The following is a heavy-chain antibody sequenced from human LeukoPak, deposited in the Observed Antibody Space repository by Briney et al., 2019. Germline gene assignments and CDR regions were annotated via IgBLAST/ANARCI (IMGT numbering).Heavy chain of an antibody. V-gene: IGHV3-15*01. CDR1: GFGFSYAW. J-gene: IGHJ4*02. CDR3: TTAPSGYAYMNGWHLDY. D-gene: IGHD5-18*01. CDR2: IKRKSDGETT. Sequence: GGSLRLSCAAYGFGFSYAWMSWVRQAPGKGPDWIGRIKRKSDGETTDYAAPVKGRFTISRDDSKNTLFLQMNSLKTEDTAFYYCTTAPSGYAYMNGWHLDYWGQGALVTVSS.